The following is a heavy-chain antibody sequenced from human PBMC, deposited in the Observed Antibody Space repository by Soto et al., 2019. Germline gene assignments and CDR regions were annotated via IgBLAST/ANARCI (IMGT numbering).Heavy chain of an antibody. CDR2: ISYDGSNK. D-gene: IGHD3-22*01. V-gene: IGHV3-30-3*01. Sequence: PGGSLRLSCAASGFTFSSYAMHWVRQAPGKGLEWVAVISYDGSNKYYADSVKGRFTISRDNSKNTLYLQMNSLRAEDTAVYYCARHLKALTMIVVRGMDVWGQGATVTVSS. CDR3: ARHLKALTMIVVRGMDV. CDR1: GFTFSSYA. J-gene: IGHJ6*02.